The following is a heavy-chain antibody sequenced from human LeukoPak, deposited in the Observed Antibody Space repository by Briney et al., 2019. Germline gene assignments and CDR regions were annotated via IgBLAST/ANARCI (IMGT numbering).Heavy chain of an antibody. CDR1: GFTFSSYA. CDR2: ISGSAGST. D-gene: IGHD3-9*01. V-gene: IGHV3-23*01. J-gene: IGHJ4*02. CDR3: AKDRRYDILTGPAY. Sequence: GGSLRLSCAASGFTFSSYAMSWVRRAPGKGLEWVSAISGSAGSTYYADSVKGRFTISRDNSRNTLYLQMNSLRAEDTAVYYCAKDRRYDILTGPAYWGQGTLVTVSS.